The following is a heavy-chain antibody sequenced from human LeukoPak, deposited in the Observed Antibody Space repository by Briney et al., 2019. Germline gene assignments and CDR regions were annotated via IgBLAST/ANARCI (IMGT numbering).Heavy chain of an antibody. CDR2: IHWNSGKR. Sequence: GGSLRLSCAASGFSFDDFATHWVRQTPGKGLDWVSRIHWNSGKRDYVDSVKGRLTISRDNAKTSLYLQMNSLRPEDTALYYCAKENWPTVTIPGRTYFDYWGQGTLVTVSS. CDR1: GFSFDDFA. J-gene: IGHJ4*02. CDR3: AKENWPTVTIPGRTYFDY. D-gene: IGHD4-17*01. V-gene: IGHV3-9*01.